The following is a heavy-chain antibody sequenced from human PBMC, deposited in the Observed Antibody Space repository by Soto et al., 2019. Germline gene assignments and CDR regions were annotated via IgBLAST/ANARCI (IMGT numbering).Heavy chain of an antibody. CDR1: GFTFSRYG. CDR2: ISGLSSDI. D-gene: IGHD6-25*01. CDR3: ARDPQQRLADSYYYGMDV. Sequence: EVQLVESGGGLVKPGGSLRVSCAASGFTFSRYGMNWVRQAPGKGLELVSSISGLSSDIYYADSVRGRFTVSRDNAKNSLHVQMNSLRADDTAVYYCARDPQQRLADSYYYGMDVWGQGTTVIVSS. V-gene: IGHV3-21*02. J-gene: IGHJ6*02.